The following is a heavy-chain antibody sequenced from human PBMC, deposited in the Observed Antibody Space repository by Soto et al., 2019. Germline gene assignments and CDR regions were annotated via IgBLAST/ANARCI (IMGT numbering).Heavy chain of an antibody. CDR3: ARDRSSFYCSGITCSIDPHFDY. D-gene: IGHD2-2*01. V-gene: IGHV3-30*04. CDR2: ISYDGGNK. Sequence: LRLSCAASGFTFSSYVMHWVRQAPGKGLEWVAVISYDGGNKYYADSVKGRVTISRDNSKNTVYLQMNNLRVEDMAMYYCARDRSSFYCSGITCSIDPHFDYWGQGTLVTVSS. J-gene: IGHJ4*02. CDR1: GFTFSSYV.